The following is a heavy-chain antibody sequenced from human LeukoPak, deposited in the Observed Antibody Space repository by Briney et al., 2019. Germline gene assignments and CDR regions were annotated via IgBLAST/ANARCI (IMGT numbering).Heavy chain of an antibody. Sequence: SETLSLTCAVYGGSFSGYYWSWIRQPPGKGLEWIGEINHSGSTNYNPSLKSRVTISVDTSKNQFSLKLSSVTAADTAVYYCARGRYLRGYSYHPANYYYYMDVWGKGTTVTVSS. D-gene: IGHD5-18*01. V-gene: IGHV4-34*01. CDR1: GGSFSGYY. CDR3: ARGRYLRGYSYHPANYYYYMDV. J-gene: IGHJ6*03. CDR2: INHSGST.